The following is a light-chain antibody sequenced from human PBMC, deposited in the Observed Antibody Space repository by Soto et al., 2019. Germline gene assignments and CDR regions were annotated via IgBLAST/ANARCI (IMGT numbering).Light chain of an antibody. Sequence: EIVMTQSPVTLSVSPGNRATLSCRASQSISNNLAWYQQKPGQAPRLLMYGASTRATGIPARFSASGSGTEFTLTISSLQSEDFALYYCQQYNNWPYTFAQGTKVDIK. CDR1: QSISNN. V-gene: IGKV3-15*01. CDR2: GAS. J-gene: IGKJ2*01. CDR3: QQYNNWPYT.